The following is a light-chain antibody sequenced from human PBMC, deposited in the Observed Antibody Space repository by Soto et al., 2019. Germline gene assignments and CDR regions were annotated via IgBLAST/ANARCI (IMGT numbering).Light chain of an antibody. Sequence: EIVLTQSPGTLSLSPGERATLSCRASQSVSSSYLAWYQQKPGQAPRLLIYGASSRATGIPDRVSGSGSGTDCTLTISRLETEDFAVYYCQQYGSSPKTFGQGTKVEIK. CDR3: QQYGSSPKT. V-gene: IGKV3-20*01. CDR1: QSVSSSY. CDR2: GAS. J-gene: IGKJ1*01.